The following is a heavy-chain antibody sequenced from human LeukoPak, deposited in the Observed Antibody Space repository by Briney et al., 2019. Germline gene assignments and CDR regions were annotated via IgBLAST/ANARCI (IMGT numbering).Heavy chain of an antibody. CDR1: GFTFSDTW. D-gene: IGHD3-10*01. Sequence: PGGSLRLSCAASGFTFSDTWMSWVRQAPGKGLEWVGRIKRKTDSGTTDYAAPVKGRFTISRDDSKNTLYLHMNSLKTEDTAVYYCATELWLGERVFDYWGQGTLVTVSS. J-gene: IGHJ4*02. V-gene: IGHV3-15*01. CDR3: ATELWLGERVFDY. CDR2: IKRKTDSGTT.